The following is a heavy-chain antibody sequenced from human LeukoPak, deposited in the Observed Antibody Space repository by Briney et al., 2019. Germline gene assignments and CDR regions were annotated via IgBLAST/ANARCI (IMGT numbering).Heavy chain of an antibody. Sequence: GGSLTLFCAASGFNFSIHSMNWLRHAPGKAVVWVSSLSSSSSHIYYAHSVKERFTISRDNAKNSLYLQMNSLRAEDTAVYYCARDGEVLYDYVWGSYREFDYWGQGTLVTVSS. D-gene: IGHD3-16*02. CDR1: GFNFSIHS. V-gene: IGHV3-21*01. CDR2: LSSSSSHI. J-gene: IGHJ4*02. CDR3: ARDGEVLYDYVWGSYREFDY.